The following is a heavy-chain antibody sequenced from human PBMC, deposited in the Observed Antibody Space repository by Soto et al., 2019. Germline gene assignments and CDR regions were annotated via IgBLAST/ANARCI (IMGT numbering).Heavy chain of an antibody. Sequence: EVQLLDSGGGLVQPGGSLRLSCAASGFTFNNYAMNWVRQAPGKGLEWVATISGTGGSTYYADSVKGRFTISRDNSKNTMYMQMNSLTAEDTAVYYWAKDLIGGNFDYWGQGTKVTVSS. D-gene: IGHD2-8*01. V-gene: IGHV3-23*01. J-gene: IGHJ4*02. CDR3: AKDLIGGNFDY. CDR2: ISGTGGST. CDR1: GFTFNNYA.